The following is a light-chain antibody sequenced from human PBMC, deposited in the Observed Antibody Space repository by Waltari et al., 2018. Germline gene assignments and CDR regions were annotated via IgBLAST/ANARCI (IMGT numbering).Light chain of an antibody. V-gene: IGLV3-1*01. CDR1: KLGDKS. Sequence: SYELTQPPSVSVSPGQTASITCSGDKLGDKSACLYQQKPGQSPVRVIYLDTKRPSAIPERFSGSKSGNTATLTISGTQTMDEADYYCQALDSSTYVFGTGTKVTVL. J-gene: IGLJ1*01. CDR2: LDT. CDR3: QALDSSTYV.